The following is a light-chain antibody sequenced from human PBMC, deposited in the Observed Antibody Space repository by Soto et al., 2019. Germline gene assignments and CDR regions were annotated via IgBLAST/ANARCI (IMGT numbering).Light chain of an antibody. CDR3: SSYTSSSTLV. Sequence: QSALTQPASVSGSPGQSTTISFTGTSSDVGGHNSVAWYQHNPGKAPRLMIYDVSNRPSGVSSRFSGSKSGNTASLSISGLQAEDEADYYCSSYTSSSTLVFGTGTKVTVL. V-gene: IGLV2-14*01. J-gene: IGLJ1*01. CDR1: SSDVGGHNS. CDR2: DVS.